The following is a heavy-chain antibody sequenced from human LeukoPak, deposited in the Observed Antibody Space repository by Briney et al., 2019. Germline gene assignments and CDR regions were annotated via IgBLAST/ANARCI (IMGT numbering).Heavy chain of an antibody. CDR2: ISWDGGST. Sequence: XGXGLEWVSLISWDGGSTYYADSVKGRFTISRDNSKNSLYLQMNSLRAEDTALYYCARAMVRGVFDYWGQGTLVTVSS. V-gene: IGHV3-43D*04. J-gene: IGHJ4*02. D-gene: IGHD3-10*01. CDR3: ARAMVRGVFDY.